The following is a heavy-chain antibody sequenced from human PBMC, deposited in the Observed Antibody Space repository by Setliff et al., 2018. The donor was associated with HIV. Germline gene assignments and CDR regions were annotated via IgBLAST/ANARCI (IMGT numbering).Heavy chain of an antibody. D-gene: IGHD3-16*01. CDR2: INNRGDRT. V-gene: IGHV3-23*01. CDR1: GFFFSRHV. Sequence: GGSLRLSCEGSGFFFSRHVMSWVRQAPGKGLEWVSGINNRGDRTDYADSVKGRFTISRDNSKNSLFLQMNSLRAEDTAVYYCARTPRYYDYAWGSYGAPLYYFDYWGQGTLVTVSS. CDR3: ARTPRYYDYAWGSYGAPLYYFDY. J-gene: IGHJ4*02.